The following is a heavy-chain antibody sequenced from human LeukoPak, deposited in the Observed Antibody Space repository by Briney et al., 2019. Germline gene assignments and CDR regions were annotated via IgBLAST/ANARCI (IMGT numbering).Heavy chain of an antibody. CDR3: ARELTGSYYYYGMDV. D-gene: IGHD1-14*01. J-gene: IGHJ6*02. CDR2: IYSGGST. V-gene: IGHV3-53*01. Sequence: PGGSLRLSCAASGFTVSSNYMSWVRQAPGKGLEWVSVIYSGGSTYYADSVKGRFTISRDNSKNTLYLQMNSLRAEDTAVYYCARELTGSYYYYGMDVWAKGPRSPSP. CDR1: GFTVSSNY.